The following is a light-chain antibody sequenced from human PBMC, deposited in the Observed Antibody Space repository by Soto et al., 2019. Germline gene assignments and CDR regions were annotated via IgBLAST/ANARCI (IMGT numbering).Light chain of an antibody. Sequence: EIVLTQSPGTLSLSPGERATLSCRASQSVSNDLAWYQQKPGQSPRLLIYGASSRATGIPDRFSGSGSGTDFTLTISRLEPEDFAVYYCQQYGSSPITFGQGTRL. CDR1: QSVSND. CDR2: GAS. CDR3: QQYGSSPIT. V-gene: IGKV3-20*01. J-gene: IGKJ5*01.